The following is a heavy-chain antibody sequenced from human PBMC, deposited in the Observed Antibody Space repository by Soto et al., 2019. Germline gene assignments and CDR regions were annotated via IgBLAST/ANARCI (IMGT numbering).Heavy chain of an antibody. CDR1: GYTFTGYY. CDR2: INPNSGGT. J-gene: IGHJ6*02. CDR3: ARDYFVTPPHGMDV. V-gene: IGHV1-2*04. D-gene: IGHD2-21*02. Sequence: QVQLVQSGAEVKKPGASVKVSCKASGYTFTGYYMHWVRQAPGQGLEWMGWINPNSGGTNYAQKFQGWVTRTRDTPISTAYMELGRLRSDDTAVYYCARDYFVTPPHGMDVWCQGTTVTVSS.